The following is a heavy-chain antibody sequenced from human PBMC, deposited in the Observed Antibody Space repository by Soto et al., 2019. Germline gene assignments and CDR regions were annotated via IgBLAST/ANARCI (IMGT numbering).Heavy chain of an antibody. CDR2: ISYSGSS. V-gene: IGHV4-31*03. CDR1: GDSNSRGYY. Sequence: QVQLQESGPGLVKPSQTLSLTCTVLGDSNSRGYYWAWLRQHPGKGLEWIGYISYSGSSDYSPSLKSRVSISADTSKNQFSLKMTSVTAADTALYYCARAAPTAAVDYWGRGSLVTVSS. J-gene: IGHJ4*02. D-gene: IGHD1-26*01. CDR3: ARAAPTAAVDY.